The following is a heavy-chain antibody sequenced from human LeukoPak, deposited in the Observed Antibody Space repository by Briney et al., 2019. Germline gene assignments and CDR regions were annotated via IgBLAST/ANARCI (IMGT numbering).Heavy chain of an antibody. CDR1: GFIFRGYF. V-gene: IGHV3-64*01. CDR2: IRYYGDVN. D-gene: IGHD5-18*01. Sequence: PGGALRLSCEAPGFIFRGYFMHWVRQAPGKGLEYVSGIRYYGDVNYYANPMRRSFTISRDDSKNTLYLQMGRLRVEDTAVYYCVSAPHSYGYDWGKGTLVTVST. J-gene: IGHJ4*02. CDR3: VSAPHSYGYD.